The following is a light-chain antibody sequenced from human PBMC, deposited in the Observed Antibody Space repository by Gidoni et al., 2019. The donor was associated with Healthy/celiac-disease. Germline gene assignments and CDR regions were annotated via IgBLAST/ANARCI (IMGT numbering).Light chain of an antibody. CDR1: QSVSSY. V-gene: IGKV3-11*01. CDR2: DAS. J-gene: IGKJ2*01. Sequence: EIVLTQSPATLSLSPGERATLSCRASQSVSSYLAWYQQKPGQAPRLLIYDASNRATGIPARFSGSGFGTDFTLTISSLEPEDFAVYYCQQRSNGRTFGQGTKLEIK. CDR3: QQRSNGRT.